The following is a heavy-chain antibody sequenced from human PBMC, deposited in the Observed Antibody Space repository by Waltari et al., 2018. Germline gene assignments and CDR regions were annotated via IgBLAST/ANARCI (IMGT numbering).Heavy chain of an antibody. CDR2: ILPEGREQ. Sequence: EVQLVESGGGLVQPGEFLQLSCVVSGLDISPSWMSWVRQAPGKGAEWVANILPEGREQYYVDSGKGRFTISRDNAKNSLSLHMNSLRVEDTAVYYCATLRYLEDWGQGTLVTVS. V-gene: IGHV3-7*03. CDR3: ATLRYLED. J-gene: IGHJ4*02. D-gene: IGHD3-9*01. CDR1: GLDISPSW.